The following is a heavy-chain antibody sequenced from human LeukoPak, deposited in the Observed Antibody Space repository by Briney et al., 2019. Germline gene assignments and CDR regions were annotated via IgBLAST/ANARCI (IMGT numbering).Heavy chain of an antibody. CDR3: ARARTMITFGGIRHAFDI. V-gene: IGHV1-69*04. J-gene: IGHJ3*02. D-gene: IGHD3-16*01. Sequence: GASVKVSCKASGGTFSSYAMNWVRPAPGQGLEWVGRIIPLLGITNHAQKLQGRVTVTADTSTNTAYMELSSLISDDTAVYYCARARTMITFGGIRHAFDIWGQGTLVTVSS. CDR2: IIPLLGIT. CDR1: GGTFSSYA.